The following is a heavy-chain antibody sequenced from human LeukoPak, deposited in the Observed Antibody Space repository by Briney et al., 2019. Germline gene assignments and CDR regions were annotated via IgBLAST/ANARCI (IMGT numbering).Heavy chain of an antibody. Sequence: GGSLRLSCAASGFSFSNYGMHWVRQAPGKGLEWVTSIRYDGSNKYYADSVKGRFTISRDNSKNTLYLQMNSLRAEDTAVYYCAKRGDGSGTFDYWGQGTLVTVSS. CDR1: GFSFSNYG. CDR3: AKRGDGSGTFDY. J-gene: IGHJ4*02. D-gene: IGHD3-10*01. CDR2: IRYDGSNK. V-gene: IGHV3-30*02.